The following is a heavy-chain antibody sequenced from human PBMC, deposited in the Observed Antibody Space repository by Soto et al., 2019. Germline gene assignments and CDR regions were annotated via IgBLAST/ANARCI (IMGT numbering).Heavy chain of an antibody. Sequence: SGPTLVNPTQTLTLTCTFCGFSLSTSGVGVGWIRQPPGKALEWLALIYWDDDKRYSPSLKSRLTITKDTSKNQVVLTMTDMDPVDTATYYCAHLDGYCSSTSCYEMGYYYYMDVWGKGTTVTVSS. CDR2: IYWDDDK. CDR1: GFSLSTSGVG. J-gene: IGHJ6*03. CDR3: AHLDGYCSSTSCYEMGYYYYMDV. D-gene: IGHD2-2*03. V-gene: IGHV2-5*02.